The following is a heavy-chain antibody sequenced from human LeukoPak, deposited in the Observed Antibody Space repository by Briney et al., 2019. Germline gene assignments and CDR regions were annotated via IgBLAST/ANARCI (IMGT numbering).Heavy chain of an antibody. D-gene: IGHD6-19*01. CDR3: ARAYSAWSSDY. V-gene: IGHV1-46*01. Sequence: ASVKVSCKASGGTFSSYAISWVRKAPGQGLEWMGIFIPSGGATTYARKFQGRVTMTRDTSTTTVYMELGSLTSEDTAVYFCARAYSAWSSDYWGQGTLVTVSS. CDR2: FIPSGGAT. J-gene: IGHJ4*02. CDR1: GGTFSSYA.